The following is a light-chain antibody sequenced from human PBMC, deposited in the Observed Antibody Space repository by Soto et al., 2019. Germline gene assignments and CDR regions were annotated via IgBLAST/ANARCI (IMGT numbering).Light chain of an antibody. CDR2: DAS. CDR1: QTINTF. J-gene: IGKJ4*01. V-gene: IGKV1-39*01. CDR3: QQSYSMPLT. Sequence: DIQMTQSPSSLSASVGDRVTISCRASQTINTFLIWYQHKPGMAPRLLIYDASTLQSGVPSRFSGSGSGTDFTLYINNLQPEDFATYYCQQSYSMPLTFGGGTHVDIK.